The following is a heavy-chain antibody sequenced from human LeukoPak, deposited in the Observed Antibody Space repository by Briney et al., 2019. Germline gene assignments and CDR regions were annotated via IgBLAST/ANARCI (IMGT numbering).Heavy chain of an antibody. CDR1: GFTFSNYW. CDR3: ARDSLDYYGSGSLRAFDI. V-gene: IGHV3-7*01. D-gene: IGHD3-10*01. Sequence: PGGSLRLSCEGSGFTFSNYWMGWVRQAPGKGLQWVANIKTDGSEKYYVDSVKGRFTISRDNAKNSLYLQMNSLRAEDTAVYYCARDSLDYYGSGSLRAFDIWGQGTMVTVSS. J-gene: IGHJ3*02. CDR2: IKTDGSEK.